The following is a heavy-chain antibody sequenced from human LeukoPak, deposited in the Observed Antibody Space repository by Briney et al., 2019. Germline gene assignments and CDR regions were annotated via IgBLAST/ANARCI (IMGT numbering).Heavy chain of an antibody. J-gene: IGHJ4*02. Sequence: GGSLRLSCAASQFNFGDYAMHWVRQAPGKGLEWVATISYDGVDKYYADSVKGRFTTSRDNSKNTLYLQMNSLRAEDTAVYYCAKQNTTGIVDYWGQGTLVTVSS. CDR3: AKQNTTGIVDY. CDR1: QFNFGDYA. CDR2: ISYDGVDK. D-gene: IGHD4-17*01. V-gene: IGHV3-30-3*02.